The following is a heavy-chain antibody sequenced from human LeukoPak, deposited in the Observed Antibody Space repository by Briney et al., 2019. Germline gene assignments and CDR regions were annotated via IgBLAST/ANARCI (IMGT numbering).Heavy chain of an antibody. D-gene: IGHD5-18*01. V-gene: IGHV4-59*01. Sequence: SETLSLTCTVSGGSISSYYWSWIRQPPGKGLEWMGYIYYSGSTNYNPSLKSRVTISVDTSKNQFSLKLTSVTAADTAVYYYARGYSYGSFDDWGQGTLVTVSS. CDR2: IYYSGST. CDR1: GGSISSYY. J-gene: IGHJ4*02. CDR3: ARGYSYGSFDD.